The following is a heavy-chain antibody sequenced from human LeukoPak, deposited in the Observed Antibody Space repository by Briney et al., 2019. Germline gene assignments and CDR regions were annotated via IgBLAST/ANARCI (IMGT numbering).Heavy chain of an antibody. CDR3: ARGHTGYSSSWLYYFDY. D-gene: IGHD6-13*01. V-gene: IGHV4-59*01. CDR1: DGSISSYY. J-gene: IGHJ4*02. CDR2: IYYSGST. Sequence: PSETLSLTCTVFDGSISSYYWSWIRQPPGKGLEWIGYIYYSGSTNYNPSLKSRVTISVDTSKNQFSQKLSSVTAADTAVYYCARGHTGYSSSWLYYFDYWGQGTLVTVSS.